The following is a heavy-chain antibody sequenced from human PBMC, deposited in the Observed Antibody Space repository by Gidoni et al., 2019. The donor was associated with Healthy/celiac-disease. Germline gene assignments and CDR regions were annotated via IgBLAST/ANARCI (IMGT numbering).Heavy chain of an antibody. V-gene: IGHV4-59*01. CDR1: AGSISSYY. J-gene: IGHJ5*02. CDR2: IYYSGST. D-gene: IGHD2-15*01. CDR3: ARDAVVVADRVRWFDP. Sequence: QEQLQELGPGLVSPSETRSLTCTVSAGSISSYYWSWIRQPPGKGLEWIGYIYYSGSTNYNPSLKSRVTISVDMYKNQFSLKLRSVTAADTAVYYCARDAVVVADRVRWFDPWGQGTLVTVSS.